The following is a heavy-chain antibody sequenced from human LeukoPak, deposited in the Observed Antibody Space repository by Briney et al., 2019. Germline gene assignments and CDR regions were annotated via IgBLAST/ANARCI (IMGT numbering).Heavy chain of an antibody. D-gene: IGHD3-22*01. CDR3: AREWTSSDKSGLDY. J-gene: IGHJ4*02. V-gene: IGHV3-30-3*01. CDR1: GFTFSSFA. CDR2: LSHDGIYK. Sequence: GGSLRLSCAASGFTFSSFAMTWVRQAPGKGLGGGAALSHDGIYKHYVDSVKGRFTISRDNSKNTLFLQINGLRAEDTAVYYCAREWTSSDKSGLDYWGQGTLVTVSS.